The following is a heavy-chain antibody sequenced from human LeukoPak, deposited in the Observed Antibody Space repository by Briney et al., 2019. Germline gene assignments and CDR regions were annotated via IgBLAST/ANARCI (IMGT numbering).Heavy chain of an antibody. CDR2: ISSSSSYI. D-gene: IGHD2-2*02. CDR1: GFTFSSYS. Sequence: SGGSLRLSCAASGFTFSSYSMNWVRQAPGKGLEWVSSISSSSSYIYYADSVKGRFTISRDNAKNSLYLQMNSLRAEDTAVYYCARLPEYCSSTSCYTPEGYYYMGVWGKGTTVTVSS. V-gene: IGHV3-21*01. J-gene: IGHJ6*03. CDR3: ARLPEYCSSTSCYTPEGYYYMGV.